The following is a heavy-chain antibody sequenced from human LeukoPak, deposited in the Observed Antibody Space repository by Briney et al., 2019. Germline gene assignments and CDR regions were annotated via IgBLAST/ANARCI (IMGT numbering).Heavy chain of an antibody. D-gene: IGHD1-26*01. J-gene: IGHJ4*02. V-gene: IGHV3-11*04. CDR1: GFTFSDYY. CDR3: ARDIRRLYSGSYFDY. Sequence: GGSLRLSCAASGFTFSDYYMSWIRQAPGKGLEWVSYISSSGSTIYYADSVKGRFTISRDNAKNSLYLQMNSLRAEDTAVYYCARDIRRLYSGSYFDYWGQGTLVTVSS. CDR2: ISSSGSTI.